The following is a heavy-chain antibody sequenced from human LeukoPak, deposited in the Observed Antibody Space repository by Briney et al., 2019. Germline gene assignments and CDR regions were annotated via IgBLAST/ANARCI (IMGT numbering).Heavy chain of an antibody. CDR3: ATFRFLGN. CDR2: IKPGGSEK. J-gene: IGHJ3*01. D-gene: IGHD3-3*01. V-gene: IGHV3-7*03. Sequence: PGGSLRLSCAASGFTFSGYWMTWVRQGPGKGLEWVANIKPGGSEKYYVDSVKGRFTISRDNAKNSLYLQMNSLRVEDTAVYYCATFRFLGNWGQGTMVTVSP. CDR1: GFTFSGYW.